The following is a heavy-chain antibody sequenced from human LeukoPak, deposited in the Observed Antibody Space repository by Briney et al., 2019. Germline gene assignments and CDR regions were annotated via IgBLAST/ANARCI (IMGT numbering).Heavy chain of an antibody. Sequence: GASVKVSCKASGGTFSSYAISWVRQAPGQGLEWMGRIIPILGIANYAQKFQGRVTITADKSTSAAYMELSSLRSEDTAVYYCARDNDYGDHVYYYWGQGTLVIVSS. CDR1: GGTFSSYA. V-gene: IGHV1-69*04. CDR3: ARDNDYGDHVYYY. CDR2: IIPILGIA. J-gene: IGHJ4*02. D-gene: IGHD4-17*01.